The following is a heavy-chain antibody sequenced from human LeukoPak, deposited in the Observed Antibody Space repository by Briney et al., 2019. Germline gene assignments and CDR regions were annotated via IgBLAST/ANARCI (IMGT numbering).Heavy chain of an antibody. CDR1: GFTFSSYS. Sequence: PGGSLRLSCAASGFTFSSYSMNWVRQAPGKGLEWVSSISSSSSYIYYADSVKGRFTISRDNAKNSLYLQMNSLRAEDTAVYYCARDLGDGYNGDDAFDIWGQGTMVTVSS. V-gene: IGHV3-21*01. D-gene: IGHD5-24*01. J-gene: IGHJ3*02. CDR3: ARDLGDGYNGDDAFDI. CDR2: ISSSSSYI.